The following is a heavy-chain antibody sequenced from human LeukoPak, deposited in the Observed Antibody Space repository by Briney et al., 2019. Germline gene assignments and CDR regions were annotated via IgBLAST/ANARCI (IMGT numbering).Heavy chain of an antibody. Sequence: GGSLRLSCAASGFTFSSYGMHWVRQAPGKGLEWVSAISGSGGSTYYADSVKGRFTISRDNSKNTLYLQMNSLRDEDTAVYYCAKTYDFWSGYFGYMDVWGKGTTVTVSS. V-gene: IGHV3-23*01. CDR3: AKTYDFWSGYFGYMDV. J-gene: IGHJ6*03. CDR1: GFTFSSYG. CDR2: ISGSGGST. D-gene: IGHD3-3*01.